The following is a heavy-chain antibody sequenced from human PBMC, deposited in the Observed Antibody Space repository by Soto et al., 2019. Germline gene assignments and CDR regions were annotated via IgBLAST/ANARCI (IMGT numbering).Heavy chain of an antibody. J-gene: IGHJ5*02. Sequence: ASEKVSCKASGYTFTGYYMHWVRQAPGQGLEWMGWINPNSGGTNYAQKFQGRVTMTRDTSISTAYMELSRLSSVTAADTAIYYCATRITVFGLLIPPFDPWGQGTQVTVSS. CDR2: INPNSGGT. V-gene: IGHV1-2*02. CDR3: ATRITVFGLLIPPFDP. D-gene: IGHD3-3*01. CDR1: GYTFTGYY.